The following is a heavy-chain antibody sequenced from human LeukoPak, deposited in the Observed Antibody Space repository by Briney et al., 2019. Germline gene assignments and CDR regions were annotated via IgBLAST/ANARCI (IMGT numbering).Heavy chain of an antibody. Sequence: GGSLRLSCAASGFTFSYYSMNWVRQAPGKGLEWVSSISSSRSFTNYADSVKGRFTISRDTAKNSLYLQMNSLRAEDTAVYYCARLRGYSYGLDYWGQGILVTVSS. D-gene: IGHD5-18*01. CDR2: ISSSRSFT. J-gene: IGHJ4*02. CDR3: ARLRGYSYGLDY. V-gene: IGHV3-21*04. CDR1: GFTFSYYS.